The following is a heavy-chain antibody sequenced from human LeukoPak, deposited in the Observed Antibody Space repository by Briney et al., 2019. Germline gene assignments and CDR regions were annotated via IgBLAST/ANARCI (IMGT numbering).Heavy chain of an antibody. J-gene: IGHJ4*02. CDR2: ISYDGSNK. D-gene: IGHD2-15*01. V-gene: IGHV3-30*04. CDR3: ARDRAVGCSGGSCYPIDY. Sequence: GGSLRLSCAASEFTLSRNAMHWVRQAPGKGLEWAAVISYDGSNKYYADSVKGRFTISRDNSKDTLYLQMNSLRAEDTAVYYCARDRAVGCSGGSCYPIDYWGQGTLVTVSS. CDR1: EFTLSRNA.